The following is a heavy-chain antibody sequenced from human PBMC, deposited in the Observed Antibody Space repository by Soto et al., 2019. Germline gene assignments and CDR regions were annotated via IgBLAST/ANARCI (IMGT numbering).Heavy chain of an antibody. V-gene: IGHV4-61*01. CDR3: ARGGYYYDSRIDC. CDR1: GGSVSSGSYY. Sequence: ASETLSLTCTVSGGSVSSGSYYWSWIRQPPGKGLEWIGYIHYSGSTHYNPSLESRVTMSVDTSRNQFYLKLSSVTAADTAVYYCARGGYYYDSRIDCWGQGTLVTVYS. D-gene: IGHD3-22*01. J-gene: IGHJ4*02. CDR2: IHYSGST.